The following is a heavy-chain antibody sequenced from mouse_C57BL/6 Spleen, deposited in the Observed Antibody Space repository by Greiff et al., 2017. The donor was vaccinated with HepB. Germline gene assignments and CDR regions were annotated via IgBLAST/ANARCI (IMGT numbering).Heavy chain of an antibody. CDR2: IYPRSGNT. D-gene: IGHD1-1*01. Sequence: QVQLKESGAELARPGASVKLSCKASGYTFTSYGISWVKQRTGQGLEWIGEIYPRSGNTYYNEKFKGKATLTVDKSSSTAYMQLSSLTSEDSAVYFCARSSHYYGSTLYYAMDYWGQGTSVTVSS. J-gene: IGHJ4*01. CDR1: GYTFTSYG. CDR3: ARSSHYYGSTLYYAMDY. V-gene: IGHV1-81*01.